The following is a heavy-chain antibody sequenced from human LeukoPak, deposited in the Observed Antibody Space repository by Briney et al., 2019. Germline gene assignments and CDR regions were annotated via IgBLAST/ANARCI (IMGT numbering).Heavy chain of an antibody. D-gene: IGHD3-3*01. Sequence: ASVKVSCKASGYTFTCYYMHWVRQAPGQGLEWMGRINPNSGGTNYAQKFQGRVTITRDTSISTAYMELSRLRSDDTAVYYCARGGHDFWSGSNYYFDYWGQGTLVTVSS. CDR2: INPNSGGT. V-gene: IGHV1-2*06. J-gene: IGHJ4*02. CDR1: GYTFTCYY. CDR3: ARGGHDFWSGSNYYFDY.